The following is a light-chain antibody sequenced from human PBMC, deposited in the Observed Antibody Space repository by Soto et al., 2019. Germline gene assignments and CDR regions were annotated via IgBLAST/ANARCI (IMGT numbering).Light chain of an antibody. CDR2: NND. V-gene: IGLV1-44*01. Sequence: QSVLTQPPSASGTPGQSVTISCSGSSSNIGSNTVNWYQQLSGAAPKLLIHNNDQRPSGVPDRFSGSKSDTSASLAISGLQSADEADYYCAAWDDSLTAVLFGEGTQLTVL. CDR1: SSNIGSNT. CDR3: AAWDDSLTAVL. J-gene: IGLJ3*02.